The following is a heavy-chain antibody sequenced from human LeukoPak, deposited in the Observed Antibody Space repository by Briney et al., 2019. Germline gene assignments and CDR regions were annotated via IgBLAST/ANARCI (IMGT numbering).Heavy chain of an antibody. CDR2: IYDSGST. D-gene: IGHD3-10*01. CDR1: GGSISGYY. V-gene: IGHV4-59*01. J-gene: IGHJ6*02. CDR3: ARVGGTNYYYYGMDV. Sequence: SETLSLTCTVSGGSISGYYWSWIGQPPGKGLEWIGYIYDSGSTNYNPSLKSRVTISVDTSKNQFSLKLSSVTAADMAVYYCARVGGTNYYYYGMDVWGQGTTVTVSS.